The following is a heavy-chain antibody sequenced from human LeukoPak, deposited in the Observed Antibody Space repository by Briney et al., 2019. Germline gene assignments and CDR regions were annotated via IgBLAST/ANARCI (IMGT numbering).Heavy chain of an antibody. CDR2: ISASGVST. CDR1: GFTFTDYA. Sequence: PGGSLRLSCAASGFTFTDYAMSWVRQAPGKGLEWVSAISASGVSTYYADSVKGRFTISGDNSKNTLYLQMNSLRAEDTALYYCAKDGRGGYSYGSYFDYWGQGILVTVSS. J-gene: IGHJ4*02. CDR3: AKDGRGGYSYGSYFDY. D-gene: IGHD5-18*01. V-gene: IGHV3-23*01.